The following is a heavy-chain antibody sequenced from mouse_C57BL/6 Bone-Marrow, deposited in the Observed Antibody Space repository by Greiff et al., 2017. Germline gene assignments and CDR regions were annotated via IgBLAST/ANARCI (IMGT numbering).Heavy chain of an antibody. V-gene: IGHV14-4*01. CDR1: GFNIKDDY. CDR2: IDPENGDT. CDR3: TMGYGSSCYCDY. Sequence: VQLQQSGAELVRPGASVKLSCTASGFNIKDDYMHWVKQRPEQGLEWIGWIDPENGDTEYASKFQGKATITADTSSNTAYLQLSSLTSEDTAVXYCTMGYGSSCYCDYWGQGTTLTVSS. J-gene: IGHJ2*01. D-gene: IGHD1-1*01.